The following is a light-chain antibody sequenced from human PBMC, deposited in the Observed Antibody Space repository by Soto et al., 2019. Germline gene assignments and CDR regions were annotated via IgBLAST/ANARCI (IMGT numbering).Light chain of an antibody. Sequence: SYELTQPPSVCVAPGQTAQITCGGNNNGSKSVHWYQQRPGQARVLVVQDDSYRPSGIPERISGSNSGNTATLTISRVEAGDEAEYYCKVWDSRSDHVIFGGGTQLTVL. CDR2: DDS. CDR1: NNGSKS. V-gene: IGLV3-21*02. CDR3: KVWDSRSDHVI. J-gene: IGLJ2*01.